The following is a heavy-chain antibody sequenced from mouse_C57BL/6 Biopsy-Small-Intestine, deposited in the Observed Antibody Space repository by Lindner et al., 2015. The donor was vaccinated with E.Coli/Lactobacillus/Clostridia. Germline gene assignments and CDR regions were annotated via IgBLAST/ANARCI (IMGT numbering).Heavy chain of an antibody. CDR1: GYAFSSSW. D-gene: IGHD5-1*01. V-gene: IGHV1-82*01. Sequence: VQLQESGPELVKPGASVKISCKASGYAFSSSWMNWVKQRPGKGLEWIGRIYPGDGDTNYSGKFKDKATLTTDKSSNTAYIQLSSLTSEDSAVYFCARFGYLRFFDVWGSGTTVTVSS. J-gene: IGHJ1*01. CDR3: ARFGYLRFFDV. CDR2: IYPGDGDT.